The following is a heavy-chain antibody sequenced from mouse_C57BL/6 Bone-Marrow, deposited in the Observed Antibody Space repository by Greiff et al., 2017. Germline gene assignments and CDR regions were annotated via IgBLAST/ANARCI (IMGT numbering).Heavy chain of an antibody. CDR2: IRSKSNNYAT. V-gene: IGHV10-1*01. CDR1: GFSFNTYA. Sequence: EVMLVESGGGLVQPKGSLKLSCAASGFSFNTYAMNWVRQAPGKGLEWVARIRSKSNNYATYYADSVKDRFTISRDDSESMLYLQMNNLKTEDTAMYYCGRREGYYVPFAYWGQGTLVTVSA. CDR3: GRREGYYVPFAY. J-gene: IGHJ3*01. D-gene: IGHD2-3*01.